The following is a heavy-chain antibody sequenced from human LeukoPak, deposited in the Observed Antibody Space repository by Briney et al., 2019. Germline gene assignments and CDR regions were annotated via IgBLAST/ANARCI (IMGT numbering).Heavy chain of an antibody. CDR2: LNSNGGAT. V-gene: IGHV3-23*01. CDR3: AKASHITTYCSSTSCHLNWFDP. Sequence: PGGSLRLSCAASGFTFGSYAMSWVRQAPGKGLEWVSSLNSNGGATYYADSVKGRFTISRDSSKNTLYLQMNSLRAEDTAVYYCAKASHITTYCSSTSCHLNWFDPWGQGTLVTVSS. CDR1: GFTFGSYA. J-gene: IGHJ5*02. D-gene: IGHD2-2*01.